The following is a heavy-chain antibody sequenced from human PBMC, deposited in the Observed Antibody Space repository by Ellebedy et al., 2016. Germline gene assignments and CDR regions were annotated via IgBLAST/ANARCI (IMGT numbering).Heavy chain of an antibody. CDR1: GFSLTTSGVG. CDR2: ISWDDDK. J-gene: IGHJ3*01. V-gene: IGHV2-5*02. D-gene: IGHD3-10*01. Sequence: SGPTLVKPSQTLTLTCTFSGFSLTTSGVGVAWIRQPPGRAPEWLALISWDDDKRYNPSLRSRVTIAKDTSKNQVILTMTNMDPVDTATYFCSHRPDIAIIRGVLFDVWGQGTMVTVSP. CDR3: SHRPDIAIIRGVLFDV.